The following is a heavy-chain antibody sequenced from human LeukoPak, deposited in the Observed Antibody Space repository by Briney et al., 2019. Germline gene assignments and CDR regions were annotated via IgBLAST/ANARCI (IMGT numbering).Heavy chain of an antibody. CDR1: GFTFSSYA. V-gene: IGHV3-30*04. J-gene: IGHJ4*02. D-gene: IGHD2-15*01. CDR3: ASSDILDY. CDR2: ISYDGSNK. Sequence: HAGRSLRLSCAASGFTFSSYAMHWVRQDPGKGLEWVAVISYDGSNKYYADSVKGRFTISRDNSKNTLYLQMNSLRAEDTAVYYCASSDILDYWGQGTLVTVSS.